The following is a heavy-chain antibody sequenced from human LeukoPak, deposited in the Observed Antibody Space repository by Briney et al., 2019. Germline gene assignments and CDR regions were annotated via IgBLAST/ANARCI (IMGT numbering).Heavy chain of an antibody. D-gene: IGHD3-22*01. Sequence: SETLSLTCAVYGGSFSGYYWSWIRQPPGKGLEWIGEINHSGSTNYNPSLKSRVTISVDTSKNQFSLKLSSVTAADTAVYYCAKPRLDSSGYQHWGQGTLVTVSS. CDR2: INHSGST. CDR3: AKPRLDSSGYQH. V-gene: IGHV4-34*01. CDR1: GGSFSGYY. J-gene: IGHJ4*02.